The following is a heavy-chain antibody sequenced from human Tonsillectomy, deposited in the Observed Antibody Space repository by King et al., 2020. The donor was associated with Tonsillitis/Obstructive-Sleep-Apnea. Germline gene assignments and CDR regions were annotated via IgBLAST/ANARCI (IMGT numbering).Heavy chain of an antibody. Sequence: VQLVQSGGGVVQPGGSLRLSCAASGVTFSSYGMHWVRQAPGEGLECVAVISYDGSDKNYAESVKGRFTISRDNSKNTLYLQMNRLRTEDTAVYYCAKGLHRVVVEYDSFDIWGQGSMVTVSS. D-gene: IGHD2-15*01. J-gene: IGHJ3*02. CDR1: GVTFSSYG. V-gene: IGHV3-30*18. CDR3: AKGLHRVVVEYDSFDI. CDR2: ISYDGSDK.